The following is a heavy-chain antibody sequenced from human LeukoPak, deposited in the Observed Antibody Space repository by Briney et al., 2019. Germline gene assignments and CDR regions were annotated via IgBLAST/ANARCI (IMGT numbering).Heavy chain of an antibody. CDR3: ARVNERVDYYGMDV. V-gene: IGHV4-31*03. J-gene: IGHJ6*02. Sequence: PSETLSLTCTVSGGSISSGGYYWSWIRQHPGKGLEWIGYIYYRGSTYYNPSLKSRVTISVDTSKNQFSLKLSSVTAADTAVYYCARVNERVDYYGMDVWGQGTTVTVSS. D-gene: IGHD1-1*01. CDR2: IYYRGST. CDR1: GGSISSGGYY.